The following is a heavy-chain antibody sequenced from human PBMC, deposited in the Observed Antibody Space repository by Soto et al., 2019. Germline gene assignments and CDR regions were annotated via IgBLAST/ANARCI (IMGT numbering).Heavy chain of an antibody. D-gene: IGHD3-10*01. Sequence: PSETLSLTCTVSGGSISSYYWSWIRQPPGKGLEWIGYIYYSGSTNYNPSLKSRVTISVDTSKNQFSLKLSFVTAGYTAVYYCARETGGFGDPTYFDYWGQGTLVTVSS. V-gene: IGHV4-59*12. J-gene: IGHJ4*02. CDR1: GGSISSYY. CDR3: ARETGGFGDPTYFDY. CDR2: IYYSGST.